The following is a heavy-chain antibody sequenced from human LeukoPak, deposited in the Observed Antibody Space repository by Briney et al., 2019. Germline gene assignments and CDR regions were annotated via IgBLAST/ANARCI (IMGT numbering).Heavy chain of an antibody. CDR2: INSDGSST. V-gene: IGHV3-74*01. Sequence: PGGSLRLSCAASGFTFSSNWMHSVRQAPGKGLAWVSRINSDGSSTSYADSVKGRFTISRDNAKNTLYLQMNSLRAEDTAVYYCARELVVNPYWGQGTLVTVSS. J-gene: IGHJ4*02. CDR1: GFTFSSNW. CDR3: ARELVVNPY. D-gene: IGHD2-15*01.